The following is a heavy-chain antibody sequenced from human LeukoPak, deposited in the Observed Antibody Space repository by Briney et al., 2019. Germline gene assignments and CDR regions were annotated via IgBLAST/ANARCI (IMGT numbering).Heavy chain of an antibody. CDR1: GFTFSTYT. V-gene: IGHV3-21*01. D-gene: IGHD3-3*01. J-gene: IGHJ3*02. Sequence: GGSLRLSCVASGFTFSTYTMNWVRQAPGKGLEWVASISISPTYIYYADSVKGRFTISRDDAKESLYLQMNSLRAEDTAVYYCARDSTSRTVISRVVTIHAFDIWGQGAMVTVSS. CDR2: ISISPTYI. CDR3: ARDSTSRTVISRVVTIHAFDI.